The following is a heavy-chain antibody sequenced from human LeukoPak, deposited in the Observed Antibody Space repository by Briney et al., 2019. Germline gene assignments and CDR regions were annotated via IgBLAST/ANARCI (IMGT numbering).Heavy chain of an antibody. CDR3: ARDTGYCGSGTCYLNYFDW. CDR2: VYWTGNT. CDR1: GGSVSSGSYY. V-gene: IGHV4-61*01. J-gene: IGHJ4*02. Sequence: SETLSLTCTVSGGSVSSGSYYWSWIRQPQGKGLEWIGYVYWTGNTNYNPSLKSRVTMSVDTSKNQFSLKLNSVTAADTAVYYCARDTGYCGSGTCYLNYFDWWGQGTLVTVSS. D-gene: IGHD2-15*01.